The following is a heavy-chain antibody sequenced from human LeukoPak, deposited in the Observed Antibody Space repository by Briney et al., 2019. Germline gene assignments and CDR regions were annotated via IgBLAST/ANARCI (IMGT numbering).Heavy chain of an antibody. J-gene: IGHJ4*02. Sequence: GGSLRLSCAASGFTFSSYSMTWVRQAPVKGLEWVSSISSSSSYIYYADSVKGRFTISRDNAKNSLYLQMNSLRAEDTAVYYCARGRITIFGVVTYYFDYWGQGTLVTVSS. V-gene: IGHV3-21*01. D-gene: IGHD3-3*01. CDR2: ISSSSSYI. CDR1: GFTFSSYS. CDR3: ARGRITIFGVVTYYFDY.